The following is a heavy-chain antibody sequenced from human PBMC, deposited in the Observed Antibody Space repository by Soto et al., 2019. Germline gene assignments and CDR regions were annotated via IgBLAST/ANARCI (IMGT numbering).Heavy chain of an antibody. D-gene: IGHD3-9*01. CDR2: INPNSGGT. CDR1: GYTFTGYY. Sequence: ASVKVSCKASGYTFTGYYMHWVRQAPGQGLEWMGWINPNSGGTNYAQKFQGRVTMTRDTSISTAYMELSRLRSDDTAVYYCARQYYDILTGYYKALNYWGQGTLVTVSP. J-gene: IGHJ4*02. CDR3: ARQYYDILTGYYKALNY. V-gene: IGHV1-2*02.